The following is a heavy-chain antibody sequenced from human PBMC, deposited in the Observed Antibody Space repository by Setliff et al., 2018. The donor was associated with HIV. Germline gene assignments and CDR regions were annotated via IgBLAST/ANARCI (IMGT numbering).Heavy chain of an antibody. V-gene: IGHV1-18*01. CDR2: ISPYNGDT. Sequence: ASVKVSCKASGYTFNMYGISWVRQAPGQGLEWMGWISPYNGDTRFAQSLQCRVTLTTDTSTNTAYMEMRTLRSDDTAVYYCVRGVTRDISGYYRDEYFQHWGQGTPVTVSS. D-gene: IGHD3-22*01. J-gene: IGHJ1*01. CDR3: VRGVTRDISGYYRDEYFQH. CDR1: GYTFNMYG.